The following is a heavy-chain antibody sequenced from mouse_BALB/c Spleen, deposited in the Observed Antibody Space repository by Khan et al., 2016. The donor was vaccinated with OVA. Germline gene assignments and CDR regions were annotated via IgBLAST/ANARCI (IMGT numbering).Heavy chain of an antibody. CDR3: ATLYCNPFAF. CDR2: IDPPNDDS. CDR1: GFNIKDTY. Sequence: EVQLQESGAELVKPGASVKLSCSASGFNIKDTYIHWMKQRPEQGLEWIGRIDPPNDDSKYGPKFQAKATLTADTSSNTAYLRLRSLTSEDTAVYYCATLYCNPFAFWGQGTLVSVSA. V-gene: IGHV14-3*02. J-gene: IGHJ3*01. D-gene: IGHD2-1*01.